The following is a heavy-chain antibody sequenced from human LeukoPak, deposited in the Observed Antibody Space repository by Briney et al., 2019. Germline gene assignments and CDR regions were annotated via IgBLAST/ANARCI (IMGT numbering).Heavy chain of an antibody. J-gene: IGHJ3*02. CDR2: TVGGGDRT. CDR1: GFTFSTYA. Sequence: GGSLRLSCAASGFTFSTYAMTWVRQAPGKGLKWVSTTVGGGDRTFDADSVKGRFTISRDNSKNTLYLQMNSLTAEDTAVYYCAKERAVAAIGDAFDMWGQGTLVTVSS. CDR3: AKERAVAAIGDAFDM. D-gene: IGHD1-26*01. V-gene: IGHV3-23*01.